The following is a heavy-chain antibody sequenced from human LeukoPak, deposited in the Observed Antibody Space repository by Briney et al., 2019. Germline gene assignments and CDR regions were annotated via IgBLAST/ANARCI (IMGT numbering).Heavy chain of an antibody. D-gene: IGHD3-3*01. CDR3: AREEWSIRGYDFDY. CDR2: IYSGGST. CDR1: GFTVSNNY. J-gene: IGHJ4*02. Sequence: GGSLRLSCAASGFTVSNNYMSWVRQAPGKGLECVSVIYSGGSTYYADSVKGRFTISRDNSKNTVYLQMNSLRAEDTAMYYCAREEWSIRGYDFDYWGQGTLVTVSS. V-gene: IGHV3-53*01.